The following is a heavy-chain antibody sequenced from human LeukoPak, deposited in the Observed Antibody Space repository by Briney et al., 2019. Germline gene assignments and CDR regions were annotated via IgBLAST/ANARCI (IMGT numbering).Heavy chain of an antibody. D-gene: IGHD1-26*01. CDR1: GYTFTGYY. CDR3: ARDISTVYREADYYYYYYMDV. Sequence: ASVKVSCKASGYTFTGYYMHWVRQAPGQGLEWMGWINPNSGGTNYAQKFQGRVTMTRDTSISTAYMELSRLRSDDTAVYYCARDISTVYREADYYYYYYMDVWGKGTTVTVPS. CDR2: INPNSGGT. J-gene: IGHJ6*03. V-gene: IGHV1-2*02.